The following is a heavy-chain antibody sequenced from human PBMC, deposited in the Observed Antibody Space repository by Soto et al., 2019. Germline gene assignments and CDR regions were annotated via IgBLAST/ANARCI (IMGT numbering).Heavy chain of an antibody. CDR1: GDSITNGGYY. D-gene: IGHD1-26*01. CDR2: IYSNGYT. J-gene: IGHJ4*02. CDR3: ARERREEYQGFGAGKGADY. Sequence: SETLSLTCTVSGDSITNGGYYWSWIRQFPGKGLEWIGYIYSNGYTYYNPSLESRDTKSLDTSKNQFSLKLTSVTAADTAVYYCARERREEYQGFGAGKGADYWGQGTLVTVS. V-gene: IGHV4-31*03.